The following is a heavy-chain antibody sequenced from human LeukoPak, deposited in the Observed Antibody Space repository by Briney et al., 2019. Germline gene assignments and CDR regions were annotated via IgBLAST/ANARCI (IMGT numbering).Heavy chain of an antibody. Sequence: PSETLSLTCSVSGGSTSSYYWSWIRQPPGKGLEWIGYIYYSGSTNYNPSLKSRVTISLDTSKNQFSLKLSSVTAADTAVYYCARTGWLRGGDYYFDYWGQGTLVTVSS. CDR2: IYYSGST. CDR1: GGSTSSYY. J-gene: IGHJ4*02. CDR3: ARTGWLRGGDYYFDY. V-gene: IGHV4-59*01. D-gene: IGHD2-21*02.